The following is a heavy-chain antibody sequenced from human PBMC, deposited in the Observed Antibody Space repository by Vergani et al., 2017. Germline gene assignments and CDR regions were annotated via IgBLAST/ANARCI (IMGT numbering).Heavy chain of an antibody. D-gene: IGHD3-10*01. CDR3: VRTVALWFGETKDGGWFDP. CDR1: GYSTTSGNI. J-gene: IGHJ5*02. Sequence: QVQLLESVPGLLKPPETLSLTCSVPGYSTTSGNIWGWIRQPPGRGLGWIGSIYHTVSAYSNPSLKSRVTVSVDTSMNPVSLKLNSVTAADTAVYYCVRTVALWFGETKDGGWFDPWGQGTLVTVTS. CDR2: IYHTVSA. V-gene: IGHV4-38-2*01.